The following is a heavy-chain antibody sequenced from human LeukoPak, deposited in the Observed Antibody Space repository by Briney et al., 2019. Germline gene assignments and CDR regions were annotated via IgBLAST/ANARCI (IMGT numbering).Heavy chain of an antibody. Sequence: GGSLRLSCAASGFTFSNYGMHWVRQAPGKGLEWVAVISYDGSNEYYADSVKGRFTISRDSSKDTLYLQMNSLRAEDTAVYYCAKDRVPYCGGDCCSVIDPWGQGTLVTVSS. D-gene: IGHD2-21*02. V-gene: IGHV3-30*18. CDR1: GFTFSNYG. J-gene: IGHJ5*02. CDR3: AKDRVPYCGGDCCSVIDP. CDR2: ISYDGSNE.